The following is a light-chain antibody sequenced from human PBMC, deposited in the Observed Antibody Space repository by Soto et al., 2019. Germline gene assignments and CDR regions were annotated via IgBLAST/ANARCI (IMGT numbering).Light chain of an antibody. V-gene: IGKV2-28*01. Sequence: DIVMTQSPLSLPVTPGEPASISCRSSQSLLHSNGYNYLDWYLQKPGQSPQLLIYLGSNRASGVPDRFSGSGSGRDFTLKISRVEAEDVGVYYCMHALQPPWTFGQGTKVEIK. J-gene: IGKJ1*01. CDR1: QSLLHSNGYNY. CDR3: MHALQPPWT. CDR2: LGS.